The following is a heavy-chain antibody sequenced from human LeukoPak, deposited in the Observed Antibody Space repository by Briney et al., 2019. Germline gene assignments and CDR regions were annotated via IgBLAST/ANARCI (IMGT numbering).Heavy chain of an antibody. CDR1: GYSFSGYC. D-gene: IGHD6-19*01. J-gene: IGHJ4*02. Sequence: ASVKVSCKASGYSFSGYCMHWVRQAPGQGLEWMGWINPNSGGTNSAQKFQGRVSMTRDTSISTAYMELTRLTSDDTAVYYCARGWGAIEVPGTTDYWGQGTLATVSS. CDR2: INPNSGGT. CDR3: ARGWGAIEVPGTTDY. V-gene: IGHV1-2*02.